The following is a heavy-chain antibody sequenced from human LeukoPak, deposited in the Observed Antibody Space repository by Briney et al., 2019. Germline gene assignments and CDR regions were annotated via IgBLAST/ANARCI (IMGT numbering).Heavy chain of an antibody. V-gene: IGHV4-61*02. D-gene: IGHD5-24*01. Sequence: SETLSLTCTVSVGSISSGSYHGTWIRQPAGKGLEWIGRIYTSGSTYYNPSLKSRVTISEHTSKNQFSLKRSSAAAADTAVYYCARGGRDGYNNWFDPWGQGTLVTVSS. CDR3: ARGGRDGYNNWFDP. CDR2: IYTSGST. J-gene: IGHJ5*02. CDR1: VGSISSGSYH.